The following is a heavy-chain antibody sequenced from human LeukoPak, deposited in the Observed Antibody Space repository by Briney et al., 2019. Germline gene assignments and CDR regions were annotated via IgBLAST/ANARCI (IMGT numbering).Heavy chain of an antibody. CDR2: LKHDESEQ. CDR3: RFSVTSIQY. D-gene: IGHD4-17*01. Sequence: GRSLRLSCAPSASTFSTYWISCVRQPAGKGLEWVASLKHDESEQYYVDSVKGRFSISRDYAKNSLYLQMNSLRAEDTAVYCCRFSVTSIQYWGQGTLVTVSS. CDR1: ASTFSTYW. J-gene: IGHJ4*02. V-gene: IGHV3-7*01.